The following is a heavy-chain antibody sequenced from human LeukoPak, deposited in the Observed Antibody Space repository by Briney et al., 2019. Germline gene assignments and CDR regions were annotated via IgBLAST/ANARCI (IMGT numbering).Heavy chain of an antibody. CDR3: AARDILTGLHDY. CDR1: GGSFSGYY. J-gene: IGHJ4*02. D-gene: IGHD3-9*01. Sequence: PSETLSLTCAVYGGSFSGYYWSWIRQPPGKGLEWIGEINHSGNTNYNSPLKSRVTISVDTSKNQFSLNLSSVTAADTAVYYCAARDILTGLHDYWGQGTLVTVSS. V-gene: IGHV4-34*01. CDR2: INHSGNT.